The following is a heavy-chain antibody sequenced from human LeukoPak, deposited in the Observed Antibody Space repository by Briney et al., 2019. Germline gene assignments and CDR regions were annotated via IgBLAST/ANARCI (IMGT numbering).Heavy chain of an antibody. CDR3: AKGLITMRVVAPLPP. Sequence: GGSLRLSCEASGFTFSSDAISWGCQPPGKGLDLVSAITSHAQRTYYAHSVKGRFTIPINNSKTTLYLPTNSLRAEHTAVYDSAKGLITMRVVAPLPPWGQGTLVTVPS. CDR1: GFTFSSDA. V-gene: IGHV3-23*01. J-gene: IGHJ5*02. D-gene: IGHD3-22*01. CDR2: ITSHAQRT.